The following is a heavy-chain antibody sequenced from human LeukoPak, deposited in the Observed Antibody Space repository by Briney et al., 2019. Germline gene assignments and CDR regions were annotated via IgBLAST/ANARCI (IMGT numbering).Heavy chain of an antibody. Sequence: GGSLRLSCAASGLTLGRYNMKWVGQAPGKGLEWVPSISSGSTYIHYVDSVKGRFTISRDNAKNSLYLQMNSLRAEDTAVYYCARDSYSGTDYWGQGTLVTVSS. D-gene: IGHD5-12*01. CDR2: ISSGSTYI. J-gene: IGHJ4*02. V-gene: IGHV3-21*01. CDR1: GLTLGRYN. CDR3: ARDSYSGTDY.